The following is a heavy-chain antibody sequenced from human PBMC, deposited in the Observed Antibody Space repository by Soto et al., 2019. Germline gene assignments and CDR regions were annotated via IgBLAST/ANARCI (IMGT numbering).Heavy chain of an antibody. D-gene: IGHD3-22*01. CDR3: AREAVRDYYDSSGYRANDAFDI. CDR1: GYTFTIYY. CDR2: INPDNGGT. J-gene: IGHJ3*02. V-gene: IGHV1-2*02. Sequence: GASVKVSCKASGYTFTIYYMHWVRQAPGQGLEWMGWINPDNGGTKYAQKFQGGVTMTRDTSISTVYMELSRLRSDDTAVYYCAREAVRDYYDSSGYRANDAFDIWGQGTMVTVSS.